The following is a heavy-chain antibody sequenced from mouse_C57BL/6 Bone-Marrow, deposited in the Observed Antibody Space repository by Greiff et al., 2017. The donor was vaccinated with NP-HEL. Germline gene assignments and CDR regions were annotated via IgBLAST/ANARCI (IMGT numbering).Heavy chain of an antibody. CDR3: ARGSFTTVVAGDY. J-gene: IGHJ4*01. D-gene: IGHD1-1*01. V-gene: IGHV1-61*01. Sequence: QVQLQQPGAELVRPGSSVKLSCKASGYTFTSYWMDWVKQRPGQGLEWIGNIYPSDSETHYNQKFKDKATLTVDKSSSTAYMRLSSLTSEDSAVYYCARGSFTTVVAGDYWGQGTSVTVSS. CDR2: IYPSDSET. CDR1: GYTFTSYW.